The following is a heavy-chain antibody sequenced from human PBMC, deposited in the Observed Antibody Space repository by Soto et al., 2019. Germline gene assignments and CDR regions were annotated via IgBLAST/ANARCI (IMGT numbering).Heavy chain of an antibody. D-gene: IGHD2-2*01. J-gene: IGHJ5*02. CDR1: GYTFTGYY. Sequence: QVQLVQSGAEVKKPGASVKVSCKASGYTFTGYYMHCVRQAPGQGLEWMGWINPNSGGTNYAQKFQGWVTMTRDTSISTAYMELSRLRSDDTAVYYCAREWYCSSTSCSHSWFDPWGQGTLVTVSS. CDR2: INPNSGGT. V-gene: IGHV1-2*04. CDR3: AREWYCSSTSCSHSWFDP.